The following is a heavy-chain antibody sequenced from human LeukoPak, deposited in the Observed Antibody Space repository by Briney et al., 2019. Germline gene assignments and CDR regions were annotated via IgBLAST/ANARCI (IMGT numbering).Heavy chain of an antibody. CDR1: GSSISSYY. CDR2: IYYSGST. J-gene: IGHJ5*02. CDR3: AREGDTYYYDSSGYYVGHWFDP. Sequence: SETLSLTCTVSGSSISSYYWSWIRQPPGKGLEWIGYIYYSGSTNYNPSLKSRVTISVDTSKNQFSLKLSSVTAADTAVYYCAREGDTYYYDSSGYYVGHWFDPWGQGTLVTVSS. D-gene: IGHD3-22*01. V-gene: IGHV4-59*01.